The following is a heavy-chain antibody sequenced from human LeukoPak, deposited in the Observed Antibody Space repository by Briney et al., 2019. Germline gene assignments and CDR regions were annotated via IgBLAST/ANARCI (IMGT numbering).Heavy chain of an antibody. CDR2: ISSSSSYI. D-gene: IGHD1-26*01. J-gene: IGHJ4*02. Sequence: TGGSLRLSCAASGFTFSSYSMNWVRQAPGKGLEWVSSISSSSSYIYYADSVKGRFTISRDNAKNSLYLQMNSLRAEDTAVYYCARVRCSGSYLYYFDYWGQGTLVTVSS. CDR1: GFTFSSYS. V-gene: IGHV3-21*01. CDR3: ARVRCSGSYLYYFDY.